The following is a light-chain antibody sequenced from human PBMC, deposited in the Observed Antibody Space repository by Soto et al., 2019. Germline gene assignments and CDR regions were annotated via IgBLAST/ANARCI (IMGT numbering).Light chain of an antibody. CDR3: KQLSSYPST. CDR2: DAS. J-gene: IGKJ4*01. Sequence: IQLTQSPSSLSASVGDRVTITCRASQDSTKYLAWYQQKPGKAPNLLIYDASTLHSGVQSRFSGSGSGTDFTLTIRGLQPEDFATYYCKQLSSYPSTFGGGTKVDIK. V-gene: IGKV1-9*01. CDR1: QDSTKY.